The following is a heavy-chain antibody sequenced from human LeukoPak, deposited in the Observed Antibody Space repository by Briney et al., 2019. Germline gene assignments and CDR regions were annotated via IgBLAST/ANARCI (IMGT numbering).Heavy chain of an antibody. V-gene: IGHV1-69*13. CDR2: IIPIFGTA. J-gene: IGHJ4*02. CDR1: GGTFSSYA. CDR3: ARDHYYDSSGYSTHFDY. D-gene: IGHD3-22*01. Sequence: SVKVSCKASGGTFSSYAISWVRQAPGQGLEWMGGIIPIFGTANYAQKFQGRVTITADESTSTAYMELSSLRSEDTAMYYCARDHYYDSSGYSTHFDYWGQGTLVTVSS.